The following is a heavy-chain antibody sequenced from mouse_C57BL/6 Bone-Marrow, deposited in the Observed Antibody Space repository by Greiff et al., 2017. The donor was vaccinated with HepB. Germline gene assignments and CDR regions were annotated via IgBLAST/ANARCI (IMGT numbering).Heavy chain of an antibody. CDR1: GFTFSDYG. V-gene: IGHV5-17*01. Sequence: EVKLVESGGGLVKPGGSLKLSCAASGFTFSDYGMHWVRPAPEKGLEWVAYISSGSSTIYYADTVKGRFTISRDNAKNTLFLQMTSLRSEDTSMYYCARGIYYDYDAAWFAYWGQGTLVTVSA. CDR3: ARGIYYDYDAAWFAY. CDR2: ISSGSSTI. D-gene: IGHD2-4*01. J-gene: IGHJ3*01.